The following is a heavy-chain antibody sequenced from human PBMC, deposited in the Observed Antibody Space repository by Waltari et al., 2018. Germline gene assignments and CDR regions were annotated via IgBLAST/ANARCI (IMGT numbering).Heavy chain of an antibody. Sequence: EVQLVESGGGLVKPGGSLRLSCAASGFTFSTYTMHRVRQAPGKGLEWVSSISSGSTTKYYADSVKGRFTISRDNAKKSLYLQMNSLRAEDTAVYYCARDKVGPGDYWGQGTLVTVSS. CDR3: ARDKVGPGDY. J-gene: IGHJ4*02. CDR2: ISSGSTTK. CDR1: GFTFSTYT. V-gene: IGHV3-21*01. D-gene: IGHD1-26*01.